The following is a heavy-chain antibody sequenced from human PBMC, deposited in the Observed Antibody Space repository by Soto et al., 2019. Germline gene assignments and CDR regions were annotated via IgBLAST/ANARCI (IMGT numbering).Heavy chain of an antibody. D-gene: IGHD5-18*01. CDR1: GGTFSSYG. CDR2: INADIGNT. CDR3: ARDPLWGTAMVLWYFDL. Sequence: ASVKVSCKASGGTFSSYGISWVRQAPGQGFEWMGWINADIGNTKYSQKFQGRVTISRDKSASTAYMELNSLRAEDTAVYYCARDPLWGTAMVLWYFDLWGRGTLVTVSS. V-gene: IGHV1-3*01. J-gene: IGHJ2*01.